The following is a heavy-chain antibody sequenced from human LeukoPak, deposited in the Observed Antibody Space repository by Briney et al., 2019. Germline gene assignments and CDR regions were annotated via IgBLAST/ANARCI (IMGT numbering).Heavy chain of an antibody. CDR2: INEDGSYK. CDR1: GFAVGSNY. V-gene: IGHV3-7*01. Sequence: GGSLRLSCVASGFAVGSNYMSWVRQAPGKGLEWVANINEDGSYKYHADSVKGRLTISRDNAKNSLYLQMNSLRAEDTAVYYCARDATRGGDNDYWGQGTRVIVSS. J-gene: IGHJ4*02. D-gene: IGHD2-21*02. CDR3: ARDATRGGDNDY.